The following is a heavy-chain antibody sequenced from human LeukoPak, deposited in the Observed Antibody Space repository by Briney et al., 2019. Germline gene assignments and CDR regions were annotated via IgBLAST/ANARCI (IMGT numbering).Heavy chain of an antibody. V-gene: IGHV3-23*01. Sequence: GGXLRLSCAASGFAFSNYAMSWVRQAPGKGLERVSSLSGGGDSRYYADSVMGGFTIYRDNSKKRLYRQMNSLRAEDTAVYYCAKAVRSMVTGGGYFDSWGQGTLVTVSS. CDR3: AKAVRSMVTGGGYFDS. D-gene: IGHD3-10*01. J-gene: IGHJ4*02. CDR2: LSGGGDSR. CDR1: GFAFSNYA.